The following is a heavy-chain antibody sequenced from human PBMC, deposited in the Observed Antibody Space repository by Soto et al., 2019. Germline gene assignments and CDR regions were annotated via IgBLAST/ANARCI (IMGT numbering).Heavy chain of an antibody. D-gene: IGHD5-12*01. CDR1: GFNFNFFW. V-gene: IGHV3-74*01. CDR2: INGDGSTT. Sequence: EALLVESGGGLVQPGGSLRLSCAASGFNFNFFWMHWVRQAPGKGLVWVSRINGDGSTTDYADSVKGRFTISRDNAKKTLFLQMDSLRVEDTAVYYCVRDSPTNLEDADTVASWFDPWGQGTLGTVSS. CDR3: VRDSPTNLEDADTVASWFDP. J-gene: IGHJ5*02.